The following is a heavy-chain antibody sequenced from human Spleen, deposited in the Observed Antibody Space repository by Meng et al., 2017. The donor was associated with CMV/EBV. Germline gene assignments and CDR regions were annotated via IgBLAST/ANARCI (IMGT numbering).Heavy chain of an antibody. J-gene: IGHJ4*02. CDR3: ARDSAIVPAAIGLVY. CDR2: IVPMFRST. D-gene: IGHD2-2*01. CDR1: GGTFSKYA. Sequence: GGTFSKYAIHCVRQAPGQGLEWMGGIVPMFRSTNYAQKFQGRVTITTDESTTTAYMELRSLRSDDTAIYFCARDSAIVPAAIGLVYWGQGTLVTVSS. V-gene: IGHV1-69*05.